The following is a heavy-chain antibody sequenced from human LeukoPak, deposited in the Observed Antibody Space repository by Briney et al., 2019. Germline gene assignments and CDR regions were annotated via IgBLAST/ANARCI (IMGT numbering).Heavy chain of an antibody. J-gene: IGHJ4*02. D-gene: IGHD4-23*01. CDR2: IIANGGST. CDR3: AKARGEGDYGGNRDYYFDY. V-gene: IGHV3-23*01. Sequence: GGSLRLSCAASGFTFSSHAMGWVRQAPGKGLEWVSSIIANGGSTYYGDSVKGRFTISRDNSKNTLYLQMNSLRAEDTAVYYCAKARGEGDYGGNRDYYFDYWGQGTLVTVSS. CDR1: GFTFSSHA.